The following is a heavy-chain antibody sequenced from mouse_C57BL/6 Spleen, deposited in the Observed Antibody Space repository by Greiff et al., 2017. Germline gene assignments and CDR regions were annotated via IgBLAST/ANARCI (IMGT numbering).Heavy chain of an antibody. J-gene: IGHJ1*03. Sequence: EVQLQQSGAELVKPGASVKLSCKASGYTFTEYTIHWVKQSHGKSLEWIGDINPNNGGTIYNQKFKGKATLTVDKSSSTAYMELRSLTSEDTAVYYCARGGVAQWYFDVWGTGTTVTVSS. V-gene: IGHV1-18*01. CDR1: GYTFTEYT. CDR2: INPNNGGT. CDR3: ARGGVAQWYFDV.